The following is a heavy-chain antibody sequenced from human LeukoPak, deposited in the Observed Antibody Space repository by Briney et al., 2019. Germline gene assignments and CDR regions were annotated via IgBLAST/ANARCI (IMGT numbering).Heavy chain of an antibody. V-gene: IGHV4-4*07. J-gene: IGHJ4*02. CDR2: IYTSGST. CDR1: GGSISSYY. CDR3: ARDETIETDIVVVPAAT. D-gene: IGHD2-2*01. Sequence: TSETLSLTCTVSGGSISSYYWSWIRQPAGKGLEWIGRIYTSGSTNYNPSLKSRVTMSVDTSKNQFSLKLSSVTAADTAVYYCARDETIETDIVVVPAATWGQGTLVTVSS.